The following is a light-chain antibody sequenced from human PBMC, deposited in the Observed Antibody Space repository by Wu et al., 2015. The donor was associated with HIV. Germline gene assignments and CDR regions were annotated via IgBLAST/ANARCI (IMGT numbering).Light chain of an antibody. CDR3: QQCLTWT. Sequence: EIVLTQSPGTLSLSPGERATLSCRAGQSITNSYLAWYQHKPGQAPRLLIYDAFSRATGIPDRFSGGGSGTDFTLTISRLEPEDFAVYYCQQCLTWTFGQGTKVEIK. CDR2: DAF. V-gene: IGKV3-20*01. J-gene: IGKJ1*01. CDR1: QSITNSY.